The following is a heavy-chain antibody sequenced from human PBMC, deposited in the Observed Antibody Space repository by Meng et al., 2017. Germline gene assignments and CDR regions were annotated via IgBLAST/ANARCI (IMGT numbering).Heavy chain of an antibody. J-gene: IGHJ4*02. D-gene: IGHD6-13*01. CDR3: ARAPLGSSWYATSFDY. V-gene: IGHV1-2*02. Sequence: ASVKVSCKASGYTFTGYYMHWVRQAPGQGLEWMGWINPNSGGTNYAQKFQGRVTMTRDTSISTAYMELSRLRSDDTAVYYCARAPLGSSWYATSFDYWGQGTLVAVSS. CDR2: INPNSGGT. CDR1: GYTFTGYY.